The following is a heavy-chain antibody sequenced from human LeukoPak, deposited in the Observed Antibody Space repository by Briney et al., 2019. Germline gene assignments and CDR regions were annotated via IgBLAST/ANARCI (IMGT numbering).Heavy chain of an antibody. CDR1: GFTVSSNY. D-gene: IGHD5-24*01. CDR2: IYSGGST. J-gene: IGHJ4*02. V-gene: IGHV3-66*01. CDR3: ARDRSSMATFDY. Sequence: GGSLRLSCAASGFTVSSNYMSWVRQAPGKGLEWVSVIYSGGSTYYADSVKGRFTISRDNSKNTLYLQMNSLRAEDTAVYYCARDRSSMATFDYWGQGTLVTVSS.